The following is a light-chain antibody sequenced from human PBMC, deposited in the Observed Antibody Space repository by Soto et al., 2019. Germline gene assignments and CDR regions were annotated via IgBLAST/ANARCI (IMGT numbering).Light chain of an antibody. J-gene: IGKJ4*01. CDR3: QQYDSYPLT. V-gene: IGKV1-8*01. CDR2: AAS. CDR1: QGISSY. Sequence: AIRMTQSPSSLSASTGDRVTITCRASQGISSYLAWYQQKPGKAPKLLIYAASTLQSGVPSRFSGSGSGTDFSLTISCLQSEDFATYDCQQYDSYPLTFGGGTKVEIK.